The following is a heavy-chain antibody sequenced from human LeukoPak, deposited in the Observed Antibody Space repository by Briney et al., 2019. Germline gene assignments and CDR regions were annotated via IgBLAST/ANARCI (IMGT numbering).Heavy chain of an antibody. CDR2: IIPIFGTA. CDR3: ARTNGGLTAFDI. V-gene: IGHV1-69*13. CDR1: GGTFSSYA. D-gene: IGHD3-16*01. Sequence: SVKVSCKASGGTFSSYAISWVRQAPGQGLEWMGGIIPIFGTANYAQKFQGRVTITADESTSTAYMELSSLRSDDTAVYYCARTNGGLTAFDIWGQGTMVTVSS. J-gene: IGHJ3*02.